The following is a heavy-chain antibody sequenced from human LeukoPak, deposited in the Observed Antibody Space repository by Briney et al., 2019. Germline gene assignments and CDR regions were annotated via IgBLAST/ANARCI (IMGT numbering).Heavy chain of an antibody. CDR1: GFTFSSYW. Sequence: GGSLRLSCAASGFTFSSYWMHWVRQAPGKGLVWVSRINSDGSSTNYADSVKGRFTISRDNAKNTLYLQMNSLRAEDTAVYYCAKTTTGYSSGRFPGWPVDYWGQGTLVTVSS. D-gene: IGHD6-19*01. CDR2: INSDGSST. CDR3: AKTTTGYSSGRFPGWPVDY. V-gene: IGHV3-74*01. J-gene: IGHJ4*02.